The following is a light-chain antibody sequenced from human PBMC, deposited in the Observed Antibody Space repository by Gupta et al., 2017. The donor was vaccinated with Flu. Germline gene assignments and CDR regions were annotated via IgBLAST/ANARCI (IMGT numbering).Light chain of an antibody. CDR3: SADTTSGNFL. J-gene: IGLJ2*01. V-gene: IGLV2-14*01. Sequence: SALTQPASAAGSPRQSITISCTGTSSDLEDYKYVSWYQDHPGKAHKLMIYEVSKRTAGIASCFSASKSGNTASLTISVRTEEDAADYYDSADTTSGNFLFGGGTRGTVL. CDR1: SSDLEDYKY. CDR2: EVS.